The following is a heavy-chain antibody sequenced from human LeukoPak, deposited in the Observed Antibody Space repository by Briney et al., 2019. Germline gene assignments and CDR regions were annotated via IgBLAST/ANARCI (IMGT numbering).Heavy chain of an antibody. CDR3: ARKGDGYNYYYYYGMDV. V-gene: IGHV1-69*13. Sequence: ASVKVSCKASGGTFSNYAISWVRQAPGQGLEWMGGIIPIFGTANYAQKFQGRVTITADESTSTAYMELSSLRSEDTAVYYCARKGDGYNYYYYYGMDVWGQGTTVTFSS. CDR1: GGTFSNYA. J-gene: IGHJ6*02. D-gene: IGHD5-24*01. CDR2: IIPIFGTA.